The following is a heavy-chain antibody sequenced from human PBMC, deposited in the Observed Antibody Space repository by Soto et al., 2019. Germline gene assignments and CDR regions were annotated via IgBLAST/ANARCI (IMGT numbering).Heavy chain of an antibody. CDR2: IWYDGSNK. J-gene: IGHJ4*02. V-gene: IGHV3-33*01. Sequence: QVQLVESGGGVVQPGRSLRLSCAASGFTFSSYGMHWVRQAPGKGLEWVAVIWYDGSNKYYADSVKGRFTISRDNSKNTLYLQMNSLRAEDTAVYYCARDRYYYDSSGYYPGPFDYWGQGTLVTVSS. D-gene: IGHD3-22*01. CDR1: GFTFSSYG. CDR3: ARDRYYYDSSGYYPGPFDY.